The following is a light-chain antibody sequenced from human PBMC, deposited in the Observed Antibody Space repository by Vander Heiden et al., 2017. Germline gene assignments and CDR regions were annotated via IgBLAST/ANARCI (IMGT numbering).Light chain of an antibody. CDR1: QGISSY. Sequence: AIGTPQTPSSLSASTGDRVTITCRASQGISSYLAWYQQKPGKAPKLLIYAASTLQSGVPSRFSGSGSGTDFTLTIRCLQSEDFATYYCQQYYSYPLTFGGGTKVEIK. CDR3: QQYYSYPLT. J-gene: IGKJ4*01. V-gene: IGKV1-8*01. CDR2: AAS.